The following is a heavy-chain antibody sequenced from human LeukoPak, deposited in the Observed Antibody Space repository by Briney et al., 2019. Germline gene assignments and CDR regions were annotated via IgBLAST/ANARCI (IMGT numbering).Heavy chain of an antibody. Sequence: PGGSLRLSCAASGFIFSEYSLIWVRQAPGVGLEWVSYINTNGRTIYYADSVQGRFTMSRDNDKNSMYLQMNSLRAEDTAVYYCARDCSGRNWARDFDYWGQGTLVTVSS. J-gene: IGHJ4*02. D-gene: IGHD2-15*01. CDR2: INTNGRTI. V-gene: IGHV3-48*01. CDR3: ARDCSGRNWARDFDY. CDR1: GFIFSEYS.